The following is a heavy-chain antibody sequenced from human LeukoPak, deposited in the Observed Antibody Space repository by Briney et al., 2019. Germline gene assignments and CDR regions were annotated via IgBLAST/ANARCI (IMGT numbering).Heavy chain of an antibody. CDR1: GFTVSSNY. D-gene: IGHD6-19*01. J-gene: IGHJ6*02. CDR3: ASPSSSGWRVYYYYGMDV. Sequence: GGSLRLSCAASGFTVSSNYMSWVRQAPGKGLEWVSVIYSGGSTYCADSVKGRFAISRDNSKNTLYLQMNSLRAEDTAVYYCASPSSSGWRVYYYYGMDVWGQGTTVTVSS. CDR2: IYSGGST. V-gene: IGHV3-66*01.